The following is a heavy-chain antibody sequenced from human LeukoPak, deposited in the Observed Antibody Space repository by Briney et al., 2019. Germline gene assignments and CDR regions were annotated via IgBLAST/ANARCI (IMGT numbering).Heavy chain of an antibody. CDR3: TRTYDYGDYFAFDI. D-gene: IGHD4-17*01. J-gene: IGHJ3*02. Sequence: GSLKLSCAASGFTFSGSAMHWVRQASGKGLEWVGRIRSKPNSYATAYAASVKGRFTISRDDSKNTAYLQMNSLKTEDTAVYYCTRTYDYGDYFAFDIWGQGTMVTVSS. CDR2: IRSKPNSYAT. V-gene: IGHV3-73*01. CDR1: GFTFSGSA.